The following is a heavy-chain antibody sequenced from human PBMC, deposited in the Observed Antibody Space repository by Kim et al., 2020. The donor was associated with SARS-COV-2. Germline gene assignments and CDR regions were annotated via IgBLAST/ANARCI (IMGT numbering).Heavy chain of an antibody. J-gene: IGHJ5*02. V-gene: IGHV4-34*01. CDR3: ARVGPINYYGSGSYYGWFDP. D-gene: IGHD3-10*01. CDR1: GGSFSGYY. Sequence: SETLSLTCAVYGGSFSGYYWSWIRQPPGKGLEWIGEINHSGSTNYNPSLKSRVTISVDTSKNQFSLKLSSVTAADTAVYYCARVGPINYYGSGSYYGWFDPWGQGTLVTVSS. CDR2: INHSGST.